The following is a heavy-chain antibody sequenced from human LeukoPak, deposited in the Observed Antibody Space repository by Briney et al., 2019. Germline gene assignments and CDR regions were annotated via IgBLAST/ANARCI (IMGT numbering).Heavy chain of an antibody. CDR2: VYHSGVT. CDR1: GGSISSSKW. J-gene: IGHJ4*02. CDR3: ARIEGASLRIYCDY. V-gene: IGHV4-4*02. Sequence: SETLSLTCAVSGGSISSSKWWSWVRQPPGKGMEWSGEVYHSGVTKYNTTLTSRVAISVDKSKNHFPLKLSSVSAADTAVYYWARIEGASLRIYCDYWGQGTLVTVSS. D-gene: IGHD1-26*01.